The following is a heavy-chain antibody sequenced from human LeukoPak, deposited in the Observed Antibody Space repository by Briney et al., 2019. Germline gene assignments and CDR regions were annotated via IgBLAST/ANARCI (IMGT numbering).Heavy chain of an antibody. D-gene: IGHD1-26*01. CDR1: GFTFSSYW. J-gene: IGHJ4*02. V-gene: IGHV3-7*01. CDR3: ARSYRRWDQRFDY. Sequence: PGGSLRLSCAASGFTFSSYWMSWVRQAPGKGLEWVANIKQGESEKYYMDSVKGRFTISRDNAKNSLYLQMNSLRAEDTDVYYCARSYRRWDQRFDYWGQGTLLSVSS. CDR2: IKQGESEK.